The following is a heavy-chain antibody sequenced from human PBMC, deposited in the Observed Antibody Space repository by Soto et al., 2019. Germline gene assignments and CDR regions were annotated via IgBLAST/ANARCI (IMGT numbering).Heavy chain of an antibody. J-gene: IGHJ3*02. V-gene: IGHV4-59*01. CDR3: ARVLVDTAMVGAFDI. Sequence: KPSETLSLTCTVSGGSISSYYWSWIRQPPGKGLEWIGYIYYSGSTNYNPSLKSRVTISVDTSKNQFSLKLSSVTAADTAVYYCARVLVDTAMVGAFDIWGQGTMVTVSS. CDR2: IYYSGST. D-gene: IGHD5-18*01. CDR1: GGSISSYY.